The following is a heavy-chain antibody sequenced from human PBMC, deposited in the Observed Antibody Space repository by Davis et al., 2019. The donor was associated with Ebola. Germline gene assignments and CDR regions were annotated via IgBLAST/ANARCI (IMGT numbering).Heavy chain of an antibody. CDR1: GGSISSSSYY. V-gene: IGHV4-39*01. D-gene: IGHD5-24*01. J-gene: IGHJ4*02. CDR2: IYYSGST. Sequence: SETLSLTCTVSGGSISSSSYYWGWIRQPPGKGLEWIGSIYYSGSTYYNPSLKSRVTISVDTSKNQFSLKLSSVTAADTAVYYCARVGSWLQFYGGSKVGYYFDYWGQGTLVTVSS. CDR3: ARVGSWLQFYGGSKVGYYFDY.